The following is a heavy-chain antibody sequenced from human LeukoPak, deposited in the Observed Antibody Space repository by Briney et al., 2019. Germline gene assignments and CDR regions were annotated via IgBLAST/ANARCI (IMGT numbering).Heavy chain of an antibody. Sequence: SETLSLTCAVYGGSFSGYYWSWIRQPPGKGLEWIGEINHSGSTNYNPSLKSRATISVDTSKNQFSLKLSSVTAADTAVYYCARQGYYYDSSGHQSGLFDYWGQGTLVTVSS. CDR3: ARQGYYYDSSGHQSGLFDY. D-gene: IGHD3-22*01. CDR1: GGSFSGYY. V-gene: IGHV4-34*01. CDR2: INHSGST. J-gene: IGHJ4*02.